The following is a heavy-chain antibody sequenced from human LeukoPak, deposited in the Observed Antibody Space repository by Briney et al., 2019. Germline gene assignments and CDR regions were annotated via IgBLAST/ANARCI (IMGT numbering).Heavy chain of an antibody. D-gene: IGHD6-25*01. V-gene: IGHV3-48*04. CDR3: VRMTHSGNSFDH. CDR2: ISYTSNTI. CDR1: GFAFSSYN. J-gene: IGHJ4*02. Sequence: GGSLRLSCAASGFAFSSYNMNWVRQAPGKGLEWVSYISYTSNTIYYADSVKGRLAISRDNAKDSLYLQLSSLKTEDTAVYYCVRMTHSGNSFDHWGQGTLVIVFS.